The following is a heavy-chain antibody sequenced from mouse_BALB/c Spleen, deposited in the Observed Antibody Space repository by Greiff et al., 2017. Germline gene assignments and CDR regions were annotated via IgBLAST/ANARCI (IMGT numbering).Heavy chain of an antibody. J-gene: IGHJ3*01. Sequence: EVQLVESGGGLVKPGGSLKLSCAASGFTFSSYAMSWVRQTPEKRLEWVASISSGGSTYYPDSVKGRFTISRDNARNILYLQMSSLRSEDTAMYYCARGYDYDASWFAYWGQGTLVTVSA. CDR2: ISSGGST. CDR3: ARGYDYDASWFAY. CDR1: GFTFSSYA. D-gene: IGHD2-4*01. V-gene: IGHV5-6-5*01.